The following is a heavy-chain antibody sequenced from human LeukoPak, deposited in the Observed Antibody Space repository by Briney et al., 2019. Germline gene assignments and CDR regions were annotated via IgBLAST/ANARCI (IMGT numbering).Heavy chain of an antibody. CDR3: AGSEWEPDPYYYYYMDV. V-gene: IGHV4-59*01. CDR2: IYYSGST. D-gene: IGHD1-26*01. Sequence: SETLSLTCTVSGGSISSYYWSWIRQPPGKGLEWIGYIYYSGSTNYNPSLKSRVTISVDTSKNQFSLKLSSVTAADTAVYYCAGSEWEPDPYYYYYMDVWGKGTTVTVSS. J-gene: IGHJ6*03. CDR1: GGSISSYY.